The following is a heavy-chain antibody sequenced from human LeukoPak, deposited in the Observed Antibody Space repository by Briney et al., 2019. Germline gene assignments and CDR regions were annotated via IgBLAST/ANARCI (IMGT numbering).Heavy chain of an antibody. CDR2: IYYSGST. D-gene: IGHD2-15*01. CDR3: ARGGRGYCSGGSCYSYYFDY. Sequence: SETLSLTCTDSGGSLSSYYWSWVRQTPGKGLEWIGHIYYSGSTNYNPSLKSRVTISVDTSKNQFSLKLSSVTAADTAVYYCARGGRGYCSGGSCYSYYFDYWGQGTLVTVSS. V-gene: IGHV4-59*01. CDR1: GGSLSSYY. J-gene: IGHJ4*02.